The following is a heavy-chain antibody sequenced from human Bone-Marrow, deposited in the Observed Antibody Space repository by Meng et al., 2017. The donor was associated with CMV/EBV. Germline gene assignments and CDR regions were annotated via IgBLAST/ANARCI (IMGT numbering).Heavy chain of an antibody. CDR1: FTFSTFA. D-gene: IGHD6-13*01. CDR3: ATKGGPAGIAGAGLFDY. Sequence: FTFSTFAMSWVRKAPGKGLEWVSTISGSGNSPYYADSVKGRFTISRDNSKNTLYLQMNSLRAEDTAVYYCATKGGPAGIAGAGLFDYWGQGTLVTVSS. CDR2: ISGSGNSP. J-gene: IGHJ4*02. V-gene: IGHV3-23*01.